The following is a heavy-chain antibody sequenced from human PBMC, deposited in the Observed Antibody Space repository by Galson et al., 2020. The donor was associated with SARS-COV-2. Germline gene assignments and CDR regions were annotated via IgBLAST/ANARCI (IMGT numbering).Heavy chain of an antibody. CDR2: INFSGSTI. V-gene: IGHV3-48*03. J-gene: IGHJ5*02. Sequence: GGSLRLSCAASGFTFSAHEMNWVRQAPGKGLEWISYINFSGSTIYYADSVKGRFTISRDNAKGSLYLQMNSLRAEDTAVYYCASNYGDYAWLDPGGQGTLVTGSS. D-gene: IGHD4-17*01. CDR3: ASNYGDYAWLDP. CDR1: GFTFSAHE.